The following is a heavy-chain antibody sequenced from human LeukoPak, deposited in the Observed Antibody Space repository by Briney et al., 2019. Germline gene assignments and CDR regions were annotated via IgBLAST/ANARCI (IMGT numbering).Heavy chain of an antibody. V-gene: IGHV4-38-2*02. CDR2: IYHSEST. CDR3: ARGCIAARPRNPDY. CDR1: GGSISSYY. J-gene: IGHJ4*02. Sequence: SETLSLTCTVSGGSISSYYWSWIRQPPGKGLEWIGSIYHSESTYYNPSLKSRVTISVDTSKNQFSLKLSSVTAADTAVYYCARGCIAARPRNPDYWGQGTLVTVSS. D-gene: IGHD6-6*01.